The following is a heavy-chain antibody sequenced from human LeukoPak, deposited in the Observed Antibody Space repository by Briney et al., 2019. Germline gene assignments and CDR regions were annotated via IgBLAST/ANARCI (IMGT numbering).Heavy chain of an antibody. CDR1: GFTFSSYG. Sequence: GGSLRLSCAASGFTFSSYGMHWVRQAPGKGLEWVAVISHDGSNKYYADSVKGRFTISRDNSKNTLYLQMNSLRAEDTAVYYCAKETDYDFWRQGYGMDVWGQGTTVTVSS. CDR3: AKETDYDFWRQGYGMDV. V-gene: IGHV3-30*18. D-gene: IGHD3-3*01. J-gene: IGHJ6*02. CDR2: ISHDGSNK.